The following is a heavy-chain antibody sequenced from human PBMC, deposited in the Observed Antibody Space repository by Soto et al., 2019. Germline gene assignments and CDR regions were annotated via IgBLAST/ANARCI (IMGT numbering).Heavy chain of an antibody. CDR3: TKRRNVLRFLEWSSGMEV. V-gene: IGHV3-30*18. Sequence: PGWSLRLSCASSGFTFINYGMHWVRQAPGKGLEWVAFISDDGSNKYYADSMKGRFTMSRDNSKRTLYLQMSSLRVEDTAVYYCTKRRNVLRFLEWSSGMEVWGQGTTVTVS. CDR1: GFTFINYG. J-gene: IGHJ6*02. D-gene: IGHD3-3*01. CDR2: ISDDGSNK.